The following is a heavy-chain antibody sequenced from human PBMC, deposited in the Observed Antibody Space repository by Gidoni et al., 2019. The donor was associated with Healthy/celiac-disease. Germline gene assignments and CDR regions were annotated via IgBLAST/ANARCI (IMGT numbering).Heavy chain of an antibody. D-gene: IGHD2-2*02. CDR2: ISYDGSNK. CDR3: AKEGCSSTSCYTPFLLGY. CDR1: GFTFSSYG. Sequence: QVPLVESGGGVVQPGRSLRLSCAASGFTFSSYGMHWVRQAPGKGLEWVAVISYDGSNKYYADSVKGRFTISRDNSKNTLYLQMNSLRAEDTAVYYCAKEGCSSTSCYTPFLLGYWGQGTLVTVSS. V-gene: IGHV3-30*18. J-gene: IGHJ4*02.